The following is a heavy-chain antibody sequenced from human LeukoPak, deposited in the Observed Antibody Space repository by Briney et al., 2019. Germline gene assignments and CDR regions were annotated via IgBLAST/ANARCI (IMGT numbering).Heavy chain of an antibody. D-gene: IGHD3-22*01. V-gene: IGHV4-61*01. CDR3: ARDGGYYDSSGYGAFDI. Sequence: SETLSLTCTVSGGSVSSDSSHWSWIRQPPGKGLEWIGYIYYSGSTNYNPSLKSRVTISVDTSKNQFSLKLSSVTAADTAVYYCARDGGYYDSSGYGAFDIWGQGTMVTVSS. CDR1: GGSVSSDSSH. J-gene: IGHJ3*02. CDR2: IYYSGST.